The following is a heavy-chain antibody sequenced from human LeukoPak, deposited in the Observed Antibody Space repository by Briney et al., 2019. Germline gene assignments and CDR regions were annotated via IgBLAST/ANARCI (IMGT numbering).Heavy chain of an antibody. J-gene: IGHJ4*02. Sequence: GRSLRLSCAASGFTFSSYAMHWVRQAPGKGLEWVAVISYDGSNKYYADSVKGRFTISRDNSKNTLYLQMNSLRAEDTAVYYCARSPGYRDPYYFDYWGQGTLVTVSS. CDR3: ARSPGYRDPYYFDY. V-gene: IGHV3-30-3*01. D-gene: IGHD6-13*01. CDR1: GFTFSSYA. CDR2: ISYDGSNK.